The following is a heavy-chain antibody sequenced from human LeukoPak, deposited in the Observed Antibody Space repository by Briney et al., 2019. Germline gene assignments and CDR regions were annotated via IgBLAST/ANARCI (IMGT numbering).Heavy chain of an antibody. CDR2: IYHSGST. D-gene: IGHD3-3*01. V-gene: IGHV4-38-2*02. CDR1: SYSISSGYY. J-gene: IGHJ5*02. Sequence: PSETLSLTCTVSSYSISSGYYWGWIRQPPGKGLEWIGSIYHSGSTYYNPSLKSRVTISVDTSKNQFSLKLSSVTAADTAVYYCARAPDDSTIFGVTPYNWFDPWGQGTLVTVSS. CDR3: ARAPDDSTIFGVTPYNWFDP.